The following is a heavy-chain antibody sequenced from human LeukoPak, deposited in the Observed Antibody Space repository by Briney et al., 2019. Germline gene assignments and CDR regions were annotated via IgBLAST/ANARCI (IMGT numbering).Heavy chain of an antibody. Sequence: GGSLRLSCAASGFTFDDYAMHWVRQAPGKGLEWVSGISWNSGSISYADSVKGRFTISGDNSKNTLYLQMGSLRAEDMAVYYCARAPLDYYDSSGYWYYFDYWGQGTLVTVSS. D-gene: IGHD3-22*01. CDR2: ISWNSGSI. V-gene: IGHV3-9*03. CDR3: ARAPLDYYDSSGYWYYFDY. J-gene: IGHJ4*02. CDR1: GFTFDDYA.